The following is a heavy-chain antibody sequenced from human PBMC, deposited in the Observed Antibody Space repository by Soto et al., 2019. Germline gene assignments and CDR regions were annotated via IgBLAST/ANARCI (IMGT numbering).Heavy chain of an antibody. CDR1: GGSFSGYY. CDR2: INHSGST. D-gene: IGHD3-9*01. V-gene: IGHV4-34*01. J-gene: IGHJ4*02. Sequence: SETLSLTCAVYGGSFSGYYWSWIRQPPGKGLEWIGEINHSGSTNYNPSLKSRVTISVDTSKNQFSLKLSSVTAADTAVYYCARSRARPGYFDWFLFELDFDYWGQGTLVTVSS. CDR3: ARSRARPGYFDWFLFELDFDY.